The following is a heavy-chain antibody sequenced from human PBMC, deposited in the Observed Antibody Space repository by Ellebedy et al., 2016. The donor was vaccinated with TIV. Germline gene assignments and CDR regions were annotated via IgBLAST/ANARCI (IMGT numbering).Heavy chain of an antibody. J-gene: IGHJ4*02. Sequence: GGSLRLSXAASGFTFSSHAMSWVRQAPGKGLEWVSAISGVGGITYYADSVKGRFTMSRDNSKNTLYLQMNSLRAEDTAVYYCARGRFEVIPIGGYFDYWGQGTLVTVSS. CDR3: ARGRFEVIPIGGYFDY. CDR2: ISGVGGIT. CDR1: GFTFSSHA. D-gene: IGHD3-3*01. V-gene: IGHV3-23*01.